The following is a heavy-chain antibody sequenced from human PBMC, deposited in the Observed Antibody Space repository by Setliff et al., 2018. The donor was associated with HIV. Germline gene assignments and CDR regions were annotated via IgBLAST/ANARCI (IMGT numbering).Heavy chain of an antibody. CDR1: GYTFRIYG. J-gene: IGHJ4*02. CDR3: VSIGPGG. V-gene: IGHV1-18*01. Sequence: ASVKVSCKTSGYTFRIYGIIWVRQAPGQGLEWVGWISPYNGNTAYAQKLQGRLTMTIDTSTTTAYMDLRSLTYDDTAVYYCVSIGPGGWGQGTLVTVSS. CDR2: ISPYNGNT.